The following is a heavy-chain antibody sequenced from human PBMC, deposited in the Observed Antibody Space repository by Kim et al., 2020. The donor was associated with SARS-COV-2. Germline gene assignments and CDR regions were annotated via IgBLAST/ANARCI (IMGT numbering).Heavy chain of an antibody. CDR3: AGESTTYYYYYGMDV. J-gene: IGHJ6*02. V-gene: IGHV4-39*01. Sequence: NPSLKSRVTISVDTSKNQSSLKLSSVTAADTAVYYCAGESTTYYYYYGMDVWGQGTTVTVSS. D-gene: IGHD3-10*01.